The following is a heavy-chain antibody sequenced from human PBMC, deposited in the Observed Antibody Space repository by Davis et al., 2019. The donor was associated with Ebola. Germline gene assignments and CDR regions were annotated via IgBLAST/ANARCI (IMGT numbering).Heavy chain of an antibody. CDR3: AREYHY. CDR1: GGSISSGSYY. CDR2: INHSGST. Sequence: PSETLSLTCTVSGGSISSGSYYWSWVRQAPGKGLEWIGEINHSGSTNYNPSLKSRVTISLDTSKSQFSLNLNSVTAADTAVYYCAREYHYWGQGAPVTVSS. V-gene: IGHV4-39*07. J-gene: IGHJ4*02. D-gene: IGHD2-2*01.